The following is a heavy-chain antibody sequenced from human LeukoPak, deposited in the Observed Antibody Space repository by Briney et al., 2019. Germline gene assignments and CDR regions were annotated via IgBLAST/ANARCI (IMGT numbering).Heavy chain of an antibody. D-gene: IGHD2/OR15-2a*01. Sequence: PGGSLRLSCAASGFTFSSYAMHWVRQAPGKGLEWVAVISYDGSNKYYADSVKGRFTISRDNSKNTLYLQMNSLRAEDTAVYYCARSPLWPRQFTFDSWGQGTLVTVSS. CDR1: GFTFSSYA. V-gene: IGHV3-30*04. CDR3: ARSPLWPRQFTFDS. J-gene: IGHJ4*02. CDR2: ISYDGSNK.